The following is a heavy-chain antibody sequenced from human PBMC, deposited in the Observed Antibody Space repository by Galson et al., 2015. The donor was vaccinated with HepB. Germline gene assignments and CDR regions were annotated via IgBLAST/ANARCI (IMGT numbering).Heavy chain of an antibody. CDR1: GLTFSSYS. V-gene: IGHV3-21*01. Sequence: SLRLSCAASGLTFSSYSMNWVRQAPGKGLEWVSSISSSSSYIYYADSVKGRFTISRDNAKNSLYLQMNSLRAEDTAVYYCARGRPSAYCGGDCYSVHPWYFDLWGRGTPVTVSS. D-gene: IGHD2-21*02. CDR3: ARGRPSAYCGGDCYSVHPWYFDL. J-gene: IGHJ2*01. CDR2: ISSSSSYI.